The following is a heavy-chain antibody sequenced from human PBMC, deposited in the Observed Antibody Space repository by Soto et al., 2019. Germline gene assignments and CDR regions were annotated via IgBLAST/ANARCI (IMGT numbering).Heavy chain of an antibody. V-gene: IGHV1-69*01. CDR1: GGSFSNFV. Sequence: QVQLVQSGAEVKKPGSSVKVSCKASGGSFSNFVISWVRQAPGQGLEWMGGIIPNFGTTNYAQKFQGKVTITADETTRTAYLELSGLTSEDTSVYYCARYVGGAATSRYGGQGTLVTVSS. D-gene: IGHD6-25*01. CDR2: IIPNFGTT. CDR3: ARYVGGAATSRY. J-gene: IGHJ4*02.